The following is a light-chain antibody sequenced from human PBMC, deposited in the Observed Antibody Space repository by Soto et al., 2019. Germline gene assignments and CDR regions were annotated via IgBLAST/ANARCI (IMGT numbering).Light chain of an antibody. J-gene: IGLJ2*01. Sequence: QSALIQPASVSGSPGQSITISCTGTSSDVGGYNFVSWYQRHPGKAPKLMIYDVTNRPSGVSNRFSGSESGNTASLTISGLQAEDEADYYCCSYTTSNTLVFGGGTKLTVL. CDR2: DVT. V-gene: IGLV2-14*01. CDR1: SSDVGGYNF. CDR3: CSYTTSNTLV.